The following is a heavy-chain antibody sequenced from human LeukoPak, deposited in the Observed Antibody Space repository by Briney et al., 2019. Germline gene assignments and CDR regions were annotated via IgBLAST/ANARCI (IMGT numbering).Heavy chain of an antibody. CDR2: ISGSGGST. D-gene: IGHD7-27*01. Sequence: GGSLRLSCAASGFTFSSYAMSWVRQAPGKGLEWVSAISGSGGSTYHADSVKGRFTISRDNSKNTLYLQMNSLRAEDTAVYYCAKGSPGLYYYYGMDVWGQGTTVTVSS. CDR3: AKGSPGLYYYYGMDV. J-gene: IGHJ6*02. CDR1: GFTFSSYA. V-gene: IGHV3-23*01.